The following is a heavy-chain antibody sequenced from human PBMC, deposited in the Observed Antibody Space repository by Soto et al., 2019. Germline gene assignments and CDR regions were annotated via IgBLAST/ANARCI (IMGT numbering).Heavy chain of an antibody. CDR3: ARDLRGWLQSSVYGMDV. D-gene: IGHD5-12*01. CDR2: ISYDGSNK. CDR1: GFTLRSSG. J-gene: IGHJ6*02. Sequence: SLRLSCAASGFTLRSSGMHWVRQAPGRGVEGVAVISYDGSNKYYADSVKGRFTISRDNAKNSLYLQMNSLRAEDTAVYYCARDLRGWLQSSVYGMDVWGQGTTVTVSS. V-gene: IGHV3-30*03.